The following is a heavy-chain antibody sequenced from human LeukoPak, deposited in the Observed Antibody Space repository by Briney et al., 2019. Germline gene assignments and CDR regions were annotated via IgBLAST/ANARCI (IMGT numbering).Heavy chain of an antibody. V-gene: IGHV5-51*01. Sequence: GESLKISCKGSGYSFTYYWIGWVRQMPGKGLEWMGIIYPGDSDTRYIPSFQGQVTISADKSITTAYLQWSSLKASDTAMYYCARRVDSYWFFDYWGQGTLVTVSS. CDR3: ARRVDSYWFFDY. J-gene: IGHJ4*02. D-gene: IGHD1-26*01. CDR2: IYPGDSDT. CDR1: GYSFTYYW.